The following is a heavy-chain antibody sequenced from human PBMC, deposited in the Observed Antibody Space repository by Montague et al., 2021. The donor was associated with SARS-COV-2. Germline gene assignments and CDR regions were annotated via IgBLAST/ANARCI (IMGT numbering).Heavy chain of an antibody. J-gene: IGHJ6*02. V-gene: IGHV3-21*01. CDR2: ISSESAYI. CDR1: GFTFSSIR. CDR3: ARFETSKFYSSGMDV. Sequence: SLRLSFAASGFTFSSIRMNWVRQAPGKRLEWVSSISSESAYIVYAESVRGRFTISRDNAQNLLYLQMNSLRAEDTAVYYCARFETSKFYSSGMDVWGQGTTVTVSS. D-gene: IGHD2-15*01.